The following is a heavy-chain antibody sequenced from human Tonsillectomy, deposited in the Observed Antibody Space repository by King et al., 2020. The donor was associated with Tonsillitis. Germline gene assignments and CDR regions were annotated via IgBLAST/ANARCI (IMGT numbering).Heavy chain of an antibody. CDR3: AGSSWYYFDY. CDR1: GFTFSSYW. D-gene: IGHD6-13*01. Sequence: VQLVESGGGLVQPGGSLRLSCAASGFTFSSYWMHWVRQAPGKGLVWVSRINTDGSGAKYADSVKGRFTISRDNAKKTLYVQMNSLRAEDTAVYYCAGSSWYYFDYWGQGALVTVSS. V-gene: IGHV3-74*03. J-gene: IGHJ4*02. CDR2: INTDGSGA.